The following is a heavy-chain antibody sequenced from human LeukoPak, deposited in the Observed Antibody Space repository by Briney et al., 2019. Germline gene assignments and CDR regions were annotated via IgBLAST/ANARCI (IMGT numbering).Heavy chain of an antibody. CDR2: IYYSGST. CDR1: GGSISSSY. CDR3: ARWRSGFDS. J-gene: IGHJ4*02. V-gene: IGHV4-59*01. Sequence: SETLSLTCTVSGGSISSSYWSWIRQPPGKGLEWIGYIYYSGSTNYNPSLESRVTISVDTSKNQFSLKLISVTAADTAVYYCARWRSGFDSWGQGTLVTVSS.